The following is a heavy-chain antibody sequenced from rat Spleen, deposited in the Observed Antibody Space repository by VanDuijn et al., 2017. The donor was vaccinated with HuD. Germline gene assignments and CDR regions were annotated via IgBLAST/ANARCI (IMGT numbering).Heavy chain of an antibody. Sequence: EVQLVESDGGLVQPGKSLKLSCAASGFTFDNYYMAWVRQAPTGGLEWVATISYDGTTTYYRDSVKGRFTISRDDAESTLYLQMDSLRSEDTATYYCARRHYGYTDYFDYWGQGVMVTVSS. J-gene: IGHJ2*01. CDR2: ISYDGTTT. V-gene: IGHV5-29*01. CDR1: GFTFDNYY. CDR3: ARRHYGYTDYFDY. D-gene: IGHD1-9*01.